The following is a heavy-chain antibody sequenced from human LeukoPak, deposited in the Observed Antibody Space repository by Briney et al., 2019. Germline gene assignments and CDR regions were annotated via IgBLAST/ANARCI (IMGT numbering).Heavy chain of an antibody. CDR2: IDYSGST. D-gene: IGHD5-18*01. CDR1: GGSISSRNYY. CDR3: ARPGSSYGWYYFDY. Sequence: SETLSLTCTVSGGSISSRNYYWGWIRQPPGKGPEWIASIDYSGSTYYNPSLKSRVTISVDTSKNQFSLKVSSVTAAETAVYYCARPGSSYGWYYFDYWGHGTLVTVSS. J-gene: IGHJ4*01. V-gene: IGHV4-39*01.